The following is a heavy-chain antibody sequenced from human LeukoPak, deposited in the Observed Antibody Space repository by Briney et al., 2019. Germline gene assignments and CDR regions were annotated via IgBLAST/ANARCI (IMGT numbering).Heavy chain of an antibody. V-gene: IGHV1-69*13. J-gene: IGHJ6*03. CDR1: GGTFSSYA. D-gene: IGHD3-16*02. Sequence: SVKVSCKASGGTFSSYAISWVRQAPGQGLEWMGGIIPIFGTANYAQKFQGRVTITADESTSTAYMELSSLRSEDTAVYYCARGTFQLYRPPHIPRYYYMDVWGKGTTVTVSS. CDR2: IIPIFGTA. CDR3: ARGTFQLYRPPHIPRYYYMDV.